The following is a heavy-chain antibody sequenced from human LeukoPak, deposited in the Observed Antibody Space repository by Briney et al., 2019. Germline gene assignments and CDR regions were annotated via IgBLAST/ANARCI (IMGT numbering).Heavy chain of an antibody. Sequence: SETLSLTCAVFGGSFSGYYWSWIRQPPGKGLEWIGEIKHSGSTNYKPSLKSRVTISVDTSKNQFSLKLSSVTAADTAVYYCARGSYYYDSSGYYYRGDAFDIWGQGTMVTVSS. CDR2: IKHSGST. CDR1: GGSFSGYY. CDR3: ARGSYYYDSSGYYYRGDAFDI. D-gene: IGHD3-22*01. J-gene: IGHJ3*02. V-gene: IGHV4-34*01.